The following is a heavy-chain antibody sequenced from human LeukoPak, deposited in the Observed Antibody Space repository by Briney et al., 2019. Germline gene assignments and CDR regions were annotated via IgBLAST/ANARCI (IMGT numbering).Heavy chain of an antibody. CDR2: INHSGST. CDR1: GGSFSGYY. D-gene: IGHD3-16*02. Sequence: SETLSLTCAVYGGSFSGYYWSWIRQPPGKGLEWIGEINHSGSTNYNPSLKSRVTISVDTSKNQFSLKLSSVTAADTAVYYCARGSMITFGGVIVIFDYWGQGTLVTVSS. J-gene: IGHJ4*02. CDR3: ARGSMITFGGVIVIFDY. V-gene: IGHV4-34*01.